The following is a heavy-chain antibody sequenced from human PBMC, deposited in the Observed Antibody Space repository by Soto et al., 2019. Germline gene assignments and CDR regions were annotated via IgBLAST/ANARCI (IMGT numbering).Heavy chain of an antibody. Sequence: ASVKVSCRAPGGTFSSYRINCVRQAPGRGLEWVGGIVPIYRTPDYAQKFQGRVTITADESPRTSYMELRSLKSQDTAVYYCVRDYGAELSSSWGQGTLVTVSS. CDR2: IVPIYRTP. CDR3: VRDYGAELSSS. V-gene: IGHV1-69*13. CDR1: GGTFSSYR. J-gene: IGHJ4*02. D-gene: IGHD6-13*01.